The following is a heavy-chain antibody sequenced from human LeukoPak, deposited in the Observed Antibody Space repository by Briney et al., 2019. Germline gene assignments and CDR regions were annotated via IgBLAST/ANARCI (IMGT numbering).Heavy chain of an antibody. CDR2: IYHGGST. J-gene: IGHJ2*01. D-gene: IGHD2-21*02. CDR3: ASAYCGGDCTPYWYFDL. CDR1: GGSISSGGYY. V-gene: IGHV4-30-2*05. Sequence: SETLSLTCTVSGGSISSGGYYWSWIRQPPGKGLEWIGYIYHGGSTYYNPSLKSRVTISVDTSKNQFSLKLSSVTAADTAVYYCASAYCGGDCTPYWYFDLWGRGTLVTVSS.